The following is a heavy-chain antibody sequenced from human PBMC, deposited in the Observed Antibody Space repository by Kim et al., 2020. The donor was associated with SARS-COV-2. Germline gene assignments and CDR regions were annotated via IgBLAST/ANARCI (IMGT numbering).Heavy chain of an antibody. CDR1: GFTFSTYG. Sequence: GGSLRLSCAASGFTFSTYGIHWVRQAPGKGLEWAAVITSDGSNKYYADSVKGRFTISRDNSKNTLYLQMNSLKPEDTAVYYCAKTGRGFDYWGQGTLVTVSS. J-gene: IGHJ4*02. D-gene: IGHD1-26*01. CDR3: AKTGRGFDY. CDR2: ITSDGSNK. V-gene: IGHV3-30*18.